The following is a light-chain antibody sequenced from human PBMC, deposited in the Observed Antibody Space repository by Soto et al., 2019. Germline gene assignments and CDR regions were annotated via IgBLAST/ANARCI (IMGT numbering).Light chain of an antibody. J-gene: IGKJ5*01. Sequence: IDLTHSPATLSFSKWYRSTLSSSSSQSVSRSLAWYQQKPGQAPRFLIYDASNRATGIPARFSGSGSGTDFTLTISSLEPEDFAVYYCQQRSNWPRITFGQGTRLEIK. CDR3: QQRSNWPRIT. CDR2: DAS. CDR1: QSVSRS. V-gene: IGKV3-11*01.